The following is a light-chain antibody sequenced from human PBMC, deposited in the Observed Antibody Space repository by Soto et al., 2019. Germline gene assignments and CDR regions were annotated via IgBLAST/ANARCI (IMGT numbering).Light chain of an antibody. CDR2: EVS. V-gene: IGLV2-14*01. J-gene: IGLJ2*01. CDR1: SVNVGGYDY. Sequence: QSVLTQPASVSGSPGQSITISCTGSSVNVGGYDYVSWYQQHPGKAPKLMIYEVSNRPSGVSNRFSGSKSGNTASLTISGLQAEDEADYYCCSYTGSLTLLFGGGTKLTVL. CDR3: CSYTGSLTLL.